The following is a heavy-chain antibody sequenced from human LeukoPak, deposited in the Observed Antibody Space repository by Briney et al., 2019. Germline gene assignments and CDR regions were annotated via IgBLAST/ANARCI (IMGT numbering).Heavy chain of an antibody. Sequence: GGSLRLSFAASRFIFTNFWIHWVRQAPGKGLVWVSHVNNDGRATSYADSVKGRFTISRDSAKNTVYLQMNSLRGEDTAVYYCAKDPKRGETATPFGMDVWGQGTTVTVSS. CDR3: AKDPKRGETATPFGMDV. J-gene: IGHJ6*02. D-gene: IGHD5-24*01. CDR2: VNNDGRAT. CDR1: RFIFTNFW. V-gene: IGHV3-74*01.